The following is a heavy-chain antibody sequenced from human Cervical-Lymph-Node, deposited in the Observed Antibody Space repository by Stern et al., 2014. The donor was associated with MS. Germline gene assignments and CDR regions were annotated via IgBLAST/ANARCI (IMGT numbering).Heavy chain of an antibody. J-gene: IGHJ5*02. CDR2: INTNTGNP. CDR3: ARDPQPRYSSSWYSWFDP. V-gene: IGHV7-4-1*01. CDR1: GYTFTSYA. D-gene: IGHD6-13*01. Sequence: QVQLVQSGSELKKPGASVKVSCKASGYTFTSYAMNWVRQDPGQGLEWMGWINTNTGNPTYAQGFTGRFVFSLDTSVSTAYLQICSLKAEDTAVYYCARDPQPRYSSSWYSWFDPWGQGTLVTVSS.